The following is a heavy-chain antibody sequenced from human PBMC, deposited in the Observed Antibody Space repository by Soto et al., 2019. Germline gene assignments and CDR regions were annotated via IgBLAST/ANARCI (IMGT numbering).Heavy chain of an antibody. Sequence: QITLRESGPALVKPTQTLTLTCTFSGFSLTTSGEGVGWIRQPPGKALEWLALIYWDDDKRYSPSLKNRLTISGDTSRSQVVLTMTNMDPVDTATYYCAHRKKTVIVATYFDYWGQGTLVTVSS. CDR2: IYWDDDK. V-gene: IGHV2-5*02. CDR1: GFSLTTSGEG. J-gene: IGHJ4*02. D-gene: IGHD1-1*01. CDR3: AHRKKTVIVATYFDY.